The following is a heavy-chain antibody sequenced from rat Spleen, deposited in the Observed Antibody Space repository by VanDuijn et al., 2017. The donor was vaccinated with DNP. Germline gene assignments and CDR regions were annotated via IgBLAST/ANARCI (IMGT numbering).Heavy chain of an antibody. Sequence: VQLKESGPGLVQPSQTLSLTCTVSGSSVTSYGVSWVRQFPGKGLEWIASINSGAGTTSYADSVNGRFTVSRDDARNTLYLQMNSLRSEDTATYYCTRVGDLHDGGDGDALDAWGQGTSVTVSS. CDR2: INSGAGTT. V-gene: IGHV5-31*01. CDR1: GSSVTSYG. J-gene: IGHJ4*01. CDR3: TRVGDLHDGGDGDALDA. D-gene: IGHD1-12*02.